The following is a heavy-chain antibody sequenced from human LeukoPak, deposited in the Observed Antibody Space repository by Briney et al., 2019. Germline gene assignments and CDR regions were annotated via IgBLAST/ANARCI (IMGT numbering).Heavy chain of an antibody. CDR2: ISTSSTYI. CDR3: ARNYYDSSAYYYFDF. D-gene: IGHD3-22*01. Sequence: GGSLRFCCAASGFTFSSYSMNWVRQAPGKLLERVSSISTSSTYIYYADSVKGRFTISRDNAKNSLYLQMNSLRAEDTAVYYCARNYYDSSAYYYFDFWGQGTLVTVSS. CDR1: GFTFSSYS. V-gene: IGHV3-21*01. J-gene: IGHJ4*02.